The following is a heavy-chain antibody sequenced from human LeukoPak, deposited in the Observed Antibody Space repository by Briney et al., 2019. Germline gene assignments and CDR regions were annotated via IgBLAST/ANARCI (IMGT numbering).Heavy chain of an antibody. CDR2: ISSSSSYI. J-gene: IGHJ4*02. D-gene: IGHD3-22*01. CDR1: GFTFSSYS. CDR3: AREDYYDSSGYYSFDY. Sequence: GGFLRLSCAATGFTFSSYSMNWVRQAPGKGLEWVSSISSSSSYIYYADSVKGRFTISRDNAKNSLYLQMNSLRAEDTAVYYCAREDYYDSSGYYSFDYWGQGTLVTVSS. V-gene: IGHV3-21*01.